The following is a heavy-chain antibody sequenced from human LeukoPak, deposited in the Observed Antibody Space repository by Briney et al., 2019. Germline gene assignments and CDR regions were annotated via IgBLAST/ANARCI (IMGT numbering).Heavy chain of an antibody. CDR1: GGTFSSYA. CDR3: ARDPGDIAAAGYFDY. Sequence: ASVKVSCKASGGTFSSYAISWVRQAPGQGLEWMGGIIPIFGTANYAQKFQGRVTITADESTSTAYMELSSLRSEDTAVYYCARDPGDIAAAGYFDYWGQGTLVTVSS. D-gene: IGHD6-6*01. V-gene: IGHV1-69*13. J-gene: IGHJ4*02. CDR2: IIPIFGTA.